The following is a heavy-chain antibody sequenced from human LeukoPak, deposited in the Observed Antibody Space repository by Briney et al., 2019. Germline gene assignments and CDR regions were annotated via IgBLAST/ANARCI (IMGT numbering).Heavy chain of an antibody. CDR1: GFSFSNYA. CDR2: ISDSGSTA. V-gene: IGHV3-23*01. J-gene: IGHJ3*02. Sequence: GGSLRLSCGASGFSFSNYAIAWVRQAPGKGLEWVSGISDSGSTAFYADSVKGRFTSSRDNPKNTLYLQINSLRADDTAVYYCAKDPLGIGPAFEIWGQGTMVTVSS. CDR3: AKDPLGIGPAFEI. D-gene: IGHD7-27*01.